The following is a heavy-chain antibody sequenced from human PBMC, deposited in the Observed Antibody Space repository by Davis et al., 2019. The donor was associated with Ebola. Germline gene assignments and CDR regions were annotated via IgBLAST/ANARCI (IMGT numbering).Heavy chain of an antibody. CDR1: GYTFTNYY. CDR3: ARTSIVGTTTTASDI. Sequence: ASVKVSCKASGYTFTNYYMHWVRQAPGQGLEWMGWISAYNGNTNYAQKLQGRVTMTTDTSTGTAYMELRSLRSDDTAVYFCARTSIVGTTTTASDIWGQGTNVTVSS. D-gene: IGHD1-26*01. J-gene: IGHJ3*02. CDR2: ISAYNGNT. V-gene: IGHV1-18*04.